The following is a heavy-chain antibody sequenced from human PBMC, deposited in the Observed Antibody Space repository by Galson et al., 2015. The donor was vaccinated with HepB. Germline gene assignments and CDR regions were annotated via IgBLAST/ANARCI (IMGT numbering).Heavy chain of an antibody. CDR3: AREGNCAGGCFHFDS. CDR2: VKDDGTFK. CDR1: GFTFSTYA. Sequence: SLRLSCAASGFTFSTYAMHWVRRAPGEGLVWVSRVKDDGTFKTYADSVKGRFTISRDNAKNTLYLQMNSLRAEDTAVYYCAREGNCAGGCFHFDSWGQGSLITVPS. D-gene: IGHD2-21*02. V-gene: IGHV3-74*01. J-gene: IGHJ4*02.